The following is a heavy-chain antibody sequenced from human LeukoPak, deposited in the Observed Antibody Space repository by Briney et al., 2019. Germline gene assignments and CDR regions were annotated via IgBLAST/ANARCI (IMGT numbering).Heavy chain of an antibody. CDR2: IYYSGSS. J-gene: IGHJ4*02. CDR1: SGSISSYY. Sequence: SETLSLTCTVSSGSISSYYWSWIRQAPGKGLEWIGYIYYSGSSNYNPSFKSRVTMSVDTSKKQFSLRVSSVTAADTAVYYCARTEYYFDHWGQGSLVTVS. V-gene: IGHV4-59*01. D-gene: IGHD1-14*01. CDR3: ARTEYYFDH.